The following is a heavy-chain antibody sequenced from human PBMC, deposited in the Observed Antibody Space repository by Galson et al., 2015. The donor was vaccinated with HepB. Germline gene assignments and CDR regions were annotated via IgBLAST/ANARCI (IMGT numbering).Heavy chain of an antibody. CDR1: GGTFSSYA. V-gene: IGHV1-69*05. CDR3: ARGKSRGVIGDY. J-gene: IGHJ4*02. CDR2: IIPIFGTA. Sequence: SVKVSCKASGGTFSSYAISWVRQAPGQGLEWMGGIIPIFGTANYAQKFQGRFTMTRDTSISTAYMELSRLRSDDTAVYYCARGKSRGVIGDYWGQGTLVTVSS. D-gene: IGHD3-10*01.